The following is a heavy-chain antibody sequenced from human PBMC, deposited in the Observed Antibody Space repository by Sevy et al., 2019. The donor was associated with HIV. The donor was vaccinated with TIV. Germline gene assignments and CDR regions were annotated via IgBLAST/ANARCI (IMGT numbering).Heavy chain of an antibody. CDR2: FKSKIHGGTT. CDR1: GFIFGDYG. V-gene: IGHV3-49*04. CDR3: TRKGGSQSIFDY. Sequence: GGSLRLSCTASGFIFGDYGMSWVRQAPGKGLEWIAFFKSKIHGGTTENAASVKGRFTISRDDSKNIVYLQMSNLKTKYTAVYYHTRKGGSQSIFDYCIQGTLVTVSS. J-gene: IGHJ4*02.